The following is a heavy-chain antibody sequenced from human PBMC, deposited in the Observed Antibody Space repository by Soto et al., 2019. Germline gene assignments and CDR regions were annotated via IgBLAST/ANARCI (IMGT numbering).Heavy chain of an antibody. Sequence: ASVKVSCKASGYTFTGYYMHWVRQAPGQGLEWMGWINPNSGGTNYAQKFQGWVTMTRDTSISTAYMELSRLRSDDTAVYYCARYKGSGSYYRGYYYYYGMDVWGQGTTVTVSS. CDR3: ARYKGSGSYYRGYYYYYGMDV. J-gene: IGHJ6*02. CDR1: GYTFTGYY. V-gene: IGHV1-2*04. D-gene: IGHD1-26*01. CDR2: INPNSGGT.